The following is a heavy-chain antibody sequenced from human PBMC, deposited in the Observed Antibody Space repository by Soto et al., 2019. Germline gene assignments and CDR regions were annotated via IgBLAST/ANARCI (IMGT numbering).Heavy chain of an antibody. CDR3: AREQIGVAGSTYDY. CDR2: IWYDGSRT. CDR1: GFTFSTYG. Sequence: QVQLVESGGGVVQPGTSLRLSCAASGFTFSTYGMHWVRQAPGKGLDWVALIWYDGSRTHYAESVKGRFIISRDNSKNTLCLQMNSLRVEDTAVYYCAREQIGVAGSTYDYWGQGTLVTVSS. D-gene: IGHD6-19*01. V-gene: IGHV3-33*01. J-gene: IGHJ4*02.